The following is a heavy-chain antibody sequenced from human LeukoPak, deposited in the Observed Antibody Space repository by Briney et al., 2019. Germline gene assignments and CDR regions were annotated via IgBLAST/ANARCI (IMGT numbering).Heavy chain of an antibody. CDR1: GGTFSSYA. CDR3: ARSRVAGPGFDY. D-gene: IGHD6-19*01. V-gene: IGHV1-69*01. CDR2: IIPIFGTA. J-gene: IGHJ4*02. Sequence: SVKVSCKASGGTFSSYAISWVRQAPGQGLEWMGGIIPIFGTANYAQKFQGRVPITADESTSTAYMELSSLRSEDTAVYYCARSRVAGPGFDYWGQGTLVTVSS.